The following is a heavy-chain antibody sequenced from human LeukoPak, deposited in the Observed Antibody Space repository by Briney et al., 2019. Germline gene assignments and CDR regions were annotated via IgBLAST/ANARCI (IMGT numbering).Heavy chain of an antibody. CDR3: ARAVPEWFGLDY. CDR1: GFTFSSYS. V-gene: IGHV3-21*01. D-gene: IGHD3-10*01. Sequence: PGGSLRLSCAASGFTFSSYSMNWVRQAPGKGLEWVSSISSSSSYIYYADSVKGRFTISRDNAKNSLYLQMNSLRAEDTAVYYCARAVPEWFGLDYWGQGTLVTVSS. CDR2: ISSSSSYI. J-gene: IGHJ4*02.